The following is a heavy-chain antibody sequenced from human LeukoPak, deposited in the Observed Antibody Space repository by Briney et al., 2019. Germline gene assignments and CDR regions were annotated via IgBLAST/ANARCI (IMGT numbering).Heavy chain of an antibody. D-gene: IGHD3-10*01. Sequence: SETLSLTCAVYGGSFSGYYWSWIRQPPGKGLEWIGEINHSGSTNYNPSLKSRVTISVDTSKNQFSLKLSSVTAADTAVYYCARHRDYYGSGSPFDYWGQGTLVTVSS. V-gene: IGHV4-34*01. CDR1: GGSFSGYY. J-gene: IGHJ4*02. CDR2: INHSGST. CDR3: ARHRDYYGSGSPFDY.